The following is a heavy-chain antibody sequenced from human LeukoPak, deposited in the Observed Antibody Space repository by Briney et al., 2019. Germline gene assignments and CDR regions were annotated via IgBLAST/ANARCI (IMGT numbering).Heavy chain of an antibody. CDR3: ARAWTGYSYDDY. D-gene: IGHD5-18*01. V-gene: IGHV3-11*01. Sequence: GGSLRLSCAASGFTFSDYYMSWLRQAPGKGLEWVSYISGSGSTIYYADSVKGRFTISRDNAKKSLYLQMNSLRAEDTAVYYCARAWTGYSYDDYWGQGTLVTVSS. CDR2: ISGSGSTI. CDR1: GFTFSDYY. J-gene: IGHJ4*02.